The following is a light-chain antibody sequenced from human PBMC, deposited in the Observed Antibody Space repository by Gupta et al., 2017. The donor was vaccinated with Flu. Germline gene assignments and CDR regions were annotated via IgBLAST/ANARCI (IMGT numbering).Light chain of an antibody. Sequence: GTLSWSPGEKATLSCSAIYRVNTNSLASYHQRPGQAPTLLIYDASNSATAILDRFTDSGSSTDFTLTISRRVPEDFAVYHCHHYCGPPWTFGEGTKVEI. V-gene: IGKV3-20*01. CDR1: YRVNTNS. CDR3: HHYCGPPWT. CDR2: DAS. J-gene: IGKJ1*01.